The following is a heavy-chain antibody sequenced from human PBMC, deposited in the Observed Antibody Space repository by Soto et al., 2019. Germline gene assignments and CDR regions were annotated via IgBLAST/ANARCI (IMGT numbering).Heavy chain of an antibody. CDR1: GASLCGYY. D-gene: IGHD1-1*01. J-gene: IGHJ5*02. V-gene: IGHV4-4*07. Sequence: AATXSLTCDFSGASLCGYYWSWIRQPPGKGLEWIGRIYATGSTDYNPSLKSRLTMSVDMSKKQFSLTLRSVTAADTAMYYCVRDGTKNLRDWFDPWGQGILVTVSS. CDR3: VRDGTKNLRDWFDP. CDR2: IYATGST.